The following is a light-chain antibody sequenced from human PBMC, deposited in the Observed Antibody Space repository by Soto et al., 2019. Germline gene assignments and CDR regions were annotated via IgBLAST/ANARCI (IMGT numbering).Light chain of an antibody. V-gene: IGKV3-20*01. CDR1: QSVSSSY. J-gene: IGKJ1*01. Sequence: EIVLTQSPGTLSLSPGERATLSCRASQSVSSSYLAWYQQKPGQAPRLLIYGASSRATGIPDRFSVSGSGTDFTLTISRLEPEDFAVYYCQQYGSSPLTFGQGTKVEIK. CDR3: QQYGSSPLT. CDR2: GAS.